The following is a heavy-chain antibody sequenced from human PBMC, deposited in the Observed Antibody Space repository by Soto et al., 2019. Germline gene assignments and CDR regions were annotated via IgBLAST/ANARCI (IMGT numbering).Heavy chain of an antibody. CDR1: GYSFTNYW. Sequence: PGESLKISWKGSGYSFTNYWISWVRQMPGKGLEWVGRIDLSDSHTIYSPSFQGHVPISADKSISTAYLQCSSLKASDNGRYYRARHGSGIVGATYFDYWGQGTEVTVSS. CDR2: IDLSDSHT. D-gene: IGHD1-26*01. J-gene: IGHJ4*02. CDR3: ARHGSGIVGATYFDY. V-gene: IGHV5-10-1*01.